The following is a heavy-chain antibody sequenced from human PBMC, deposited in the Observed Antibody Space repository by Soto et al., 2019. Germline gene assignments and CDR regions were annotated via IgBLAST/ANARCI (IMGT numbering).Heavy chain of an antibody. CDR2: IHYSGTT. CDR3: ARPYESGGFYYGFDY. CDR1: GVSIDSSRYY. V-gene: IGHV4-39*01. D-gene: IGHD3-22*01. J-gene: IGHJ4*02. Sequence: QLQVQESGPGLVKPSETLSLTCTVSGVSIDSSRYYWGWIRQPPGKGLEWIGNIHYSGTTYYNPSLKSRVIISVNPHKNQSSLRLNSVTAADTAVYYCARPYESGGFYYGFDYWGQGTPVTVSS.